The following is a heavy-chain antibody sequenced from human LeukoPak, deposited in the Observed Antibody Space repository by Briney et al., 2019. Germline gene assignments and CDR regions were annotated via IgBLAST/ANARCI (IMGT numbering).Heavy chain of an antibody. CDR2: IYYSGST. CDR1: GGSISSGGYY. V-gene: IGHV4-31*03. D-gene: IGHD3-10*01. CDR3: VRGNLDGSGGY. Sequence: SETLSLTCTVSGGSISSGGYYWSWIRQHPGKGLEWIGYIYYSGSTYYNPSLKSRVTISVDTSKNRFSLKLSSVTAADTAVYYCVRGNLDGSGGYWGQGTLVTVSS. J-gene: IGHJ4*02.